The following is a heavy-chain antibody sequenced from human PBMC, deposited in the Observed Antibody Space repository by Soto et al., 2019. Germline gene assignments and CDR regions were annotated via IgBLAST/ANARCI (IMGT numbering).Heavy chain of an antibody. CDR1: GFTFSSYA. CDR3: AKDAVYSNPDYYYGMDV. D-gene: IGHD4-4*01. V-gene: IGHV3-23*01. J-gene: IGHJ6*02. Sequence: GGSLRLSCAASGFTFSSYAMSWVRQAPGKGLEWVSAISGSGGSTYYADSVKGRFTISRDNSKNTLYLQMNSLRAEDTAVYYCAKDAVYSNPDYYYGMDVWGQGTTVTVSS. CDR2: ISGSGGST.